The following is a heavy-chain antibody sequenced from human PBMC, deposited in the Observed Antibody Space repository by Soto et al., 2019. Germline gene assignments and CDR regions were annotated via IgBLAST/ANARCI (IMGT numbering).Heavy chain of an antibody. D-gene: IGHD3-10*01. CDR2: IYYSGST. CDR3: GGYYGLGSNYYYGMDV. Sequence: PSETLSLTCTVSGGSISSGDYCWSWIRQSPGKGLEWIGYIYYSGSTYYNPSLKSRVTMSVDTSKNQFSLKLSSVTAADTAVYYCGGYYGLGSNYYYGMDVWGQGTTVTVSS. J-gene: IGHJ6*02. V-gene: IGHV4-30-4*01. CDR1: GGSISSGDYC.